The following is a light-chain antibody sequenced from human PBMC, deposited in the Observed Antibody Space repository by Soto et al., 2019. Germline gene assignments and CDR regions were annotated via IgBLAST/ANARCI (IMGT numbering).Light chain of an antibody. J-gene: IGKJ1*01. CDR3: QQYGSSPWT. V-gene: IGKV3-20*01. CDR1: QSVSSN. CDR2: GAS. Sequence: EIVMTQSPATLSVSPGARATLSCRASQSVSSNLAWYQQKPGQAPRLLIYGASSRATGIPDRFSAIASGTDFTLNIRRLEPEDGAVYDGQQYGSSPWTFGQGTKVDIK.